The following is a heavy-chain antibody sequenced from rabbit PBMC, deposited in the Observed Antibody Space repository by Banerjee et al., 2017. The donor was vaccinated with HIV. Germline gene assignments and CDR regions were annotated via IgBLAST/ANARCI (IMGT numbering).Heavy chain of an antibody. J-gene: IGHJ6*01. CDR1: GFSFSSSYY. D-gene: IGHD4-2*01. CDR3: ARYGGSVL. Sequence: QEQLEESGGGLVQPGASLTLTCKASGFSFSSSYYMCWVRQAPGKGLEWIACIYTGSFSNTYYASWAKGRFTISKTSSTTVTLQMTSLTAADTATYFCARYGGSVLWGPGTLVTVS. V-gene: IGHV1S45*01. CDR2: IYTGSFSNT.